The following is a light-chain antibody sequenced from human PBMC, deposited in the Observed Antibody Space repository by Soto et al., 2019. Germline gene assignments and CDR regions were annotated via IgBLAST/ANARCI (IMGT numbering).Light chain of an antibody. CDR3: CSYAGSSTFV. V-gene: IGLV2-23*02. CDR2: EVS. Sequence: QSVLTQPASVSGSPGQSITISCTGTSSYVGSYNLVSWYQQHPGKAPKLMIYEVSKRPSGVSNRFSGFKSGNTASLTISGLQAEYEADYYCCSYAGSSTFVFGTGTRSPS. CDR1: SSYVGSYNL. J-gene: IGLJ1*01.